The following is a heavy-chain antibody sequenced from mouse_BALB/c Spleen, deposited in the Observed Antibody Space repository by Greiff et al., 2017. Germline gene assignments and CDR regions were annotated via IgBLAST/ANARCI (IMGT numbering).Heavy chain of an antibody. D-gene: IGHD1-1*01. CDR2: INPSSGYT. J-gene: IGHJ2*01. Sequence: VKLVESGAELARPGASVKMSCKASGYTFTSYTMHWVKQRPGQGLEWIGYINPSSGYTNYNQKFKDKATLTADKSSSTAYMQLSSLTSEDSAVYYCARGIYYGRSYFDYWGQGTTLTVSS. CDR1: GYTFTSYT. V-gene: IGHV1-4*01. CDR3: ARGIYYGRSYFDY.